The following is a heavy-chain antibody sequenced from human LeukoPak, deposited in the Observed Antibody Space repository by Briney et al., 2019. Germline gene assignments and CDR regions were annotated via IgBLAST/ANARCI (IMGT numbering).Heavy chain of an antibody. V-gene: IGHV3-48*03. J-gene: IGHJ6*02. CDR3: ARDPRDYYYGMDV. Sequence: GGSLRLSCAASGFTFSSYGMNWVRQAPGKGLEGVSYISGSGYTIYYADSVKGRFTMSRDNVKNSLYLEMHSLRAEDTAVYYCARDPRDYYYGMDVWGQGTTVTVSS. CDR1: GFTFSSYG. CDR2: ISGSGYTI.